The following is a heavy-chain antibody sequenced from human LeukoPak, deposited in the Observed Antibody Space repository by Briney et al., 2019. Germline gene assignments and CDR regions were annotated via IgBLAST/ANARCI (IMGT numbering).Heavy chain of an antibody. Sequence: ASVKVSCKASGYTFTSYYMHWVRQAPGQGLEWMGIINPSGGSTSYAQKFQGRVTMTRDTSTSTVYMELSSLRSEHTAVYYCAREVAGSTIVVVVAATGLDYWGQGTLVTVSS. CDR1: GYTFTSYY. V-gene: IGHV1-46*01. CDR3: AREVAGSTIVVVVAATGLDY. CDR2: INPSGGST. J-gene: IGHJ4*02. D-gene: IGHD2-15*01.